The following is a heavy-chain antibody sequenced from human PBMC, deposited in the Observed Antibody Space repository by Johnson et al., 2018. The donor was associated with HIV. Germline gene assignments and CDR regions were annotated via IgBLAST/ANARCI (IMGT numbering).Heavy chain of an antibody. CDR3: ARGSPYYFDAFDI. D-gene: IGHD3-10*01. J-gene: IGHJ3*02. Sequence: QVQLVESGGGVVQPGRSLRLSCAASGFTFSSYAMHWVRQAPGKGLEWVAVISYDGSNKYYADSVKGRFTISRDNSKNTLYLQMKSLRAEDTAVYYCARGSPYYFDAFDIWGQGTMVTVSS. V-gene: IGHV3-30-3*01. CDR1: GFTFSSYA. CDR2: ISYDGSNK.